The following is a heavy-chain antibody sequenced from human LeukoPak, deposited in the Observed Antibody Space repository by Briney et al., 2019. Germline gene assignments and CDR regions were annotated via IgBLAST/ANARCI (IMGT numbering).Heavy chain of an antibody. CDR1: GGSISPYY. CDR2: IYSSGSA. D-gene: IGHD2-15*01. CDR3: ARGRYCSADICSGGDAFDI. J-gene: IGHJ3*02. Sequence: SETLSLTCTVSGGSISPYYWSWIRQSPGKGLEWIGYIYSSGSANYNPSLKSRVTISVDTSKNQFSLKLSSVTAADTAVYYCARGRYCSADICSGGDAFDIWGQGTMVSVSS. V-gene: IGHV4-59*08.